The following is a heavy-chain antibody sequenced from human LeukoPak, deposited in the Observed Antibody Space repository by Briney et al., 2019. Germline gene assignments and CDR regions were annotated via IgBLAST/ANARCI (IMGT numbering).Heavy chain of an antibody. CDR2: IIPIFGTA. Sequence: ASVKVSCKASGGTFSSYDISWVRQAPGQGLEWMGGIIPIFGTANYAQKFQGRVTITTDESTSTAYMELSSLRSEDTAVYYCARVTVTTTIEHYWGQGTLVTVSS. CDR3: ARVTVTTTIEHY. CDR1: GGTFSSYD. D-gene: IGHD4-17*01. V-gene: IGHV1-69*05. J-gene: IGHJ4*02.